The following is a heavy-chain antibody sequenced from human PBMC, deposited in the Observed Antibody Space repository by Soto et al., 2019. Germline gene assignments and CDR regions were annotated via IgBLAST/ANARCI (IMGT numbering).Heavy chain of an antibody. Sequence: ASVKVSCKPSGYTFTSYAMHWVRQAPGQRLEWMGWINAGNGNTKYSQKFQGRVTITRDTSASTAYMELSSLRSEDTAVYYCARDEPMIVVVTLDPFDYWGQGTLVTVSS. CDR3: ARDEPMIVVVTLDPFDY. CDR2: INAGNGNT. D-gene: IGHD3-22*01. J-gene: IGHJ4*02. V-gene: IGHV1-3*01. CDR1: GYTFTSYA.